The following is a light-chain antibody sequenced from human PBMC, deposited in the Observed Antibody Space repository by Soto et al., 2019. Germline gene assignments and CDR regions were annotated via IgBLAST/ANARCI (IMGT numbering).Light chain of an antibody. CDR1: ESVSSSN. CDR2: GAS. Sequence: EIVLTQSPGTLSLSPGERATLSCRASESVSSSNLAWYQQKPGQAPRLLIYGASKRATGIPDRFSGSGSGTDFTLTISRLEPEDFAVYYCQQYGSSPPMYTFGQGTKLEIK. J-gene: IGKJ2*01. V-gene: IGKV3-20*01. CDR3: QQYGSSPPMYT.